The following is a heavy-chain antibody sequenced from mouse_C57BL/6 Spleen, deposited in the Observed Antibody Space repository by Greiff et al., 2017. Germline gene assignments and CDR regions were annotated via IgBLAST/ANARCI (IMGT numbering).Heavy chain of an antibody. V-gene: IGHV1-78*01. CDR2: IYPRDGST. Sequence: QVQLQQSDAELVKPGASVKISCKVSGYTFTDHTIHWMKQRPEQGLEWIGYIYPRDGSTKYNEKFKGKATLTADKSSSTAYMQLNSLTSEDSAVYFCAREIYYYGSSYAMDYWGQGTSVTVSS. CDR3: AREIYYYGSSYAMDY. J-gene: IGHJ4*01. CDR1: GYTFTDHT. D-gene: IGHD1-1*01.